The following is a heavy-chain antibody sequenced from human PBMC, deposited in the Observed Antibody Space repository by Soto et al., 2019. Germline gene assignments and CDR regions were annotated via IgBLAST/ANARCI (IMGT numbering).Heavy chain of an antibody. CDR2: IMPVFGIA. CDR3: AREDRDRETGLVPAAIDGMDV. J-gene: IGHJ6*02. CDR1: GGTFSRYS. V-gene: IGHV1-69*08. Sequence: QVQLVQSGAEVKKPGSSVKVSCKASGGTFSRYSFTWVRQAPGHGLEWMGRIMPVFGIASYAQKFQGRVTITADESTSPAFMELSRLRSEDTAVYYCAREDRDRETGLVPAAIDGMDVWGQGTTVTVSS. D-gene: IGHD2-2*01.